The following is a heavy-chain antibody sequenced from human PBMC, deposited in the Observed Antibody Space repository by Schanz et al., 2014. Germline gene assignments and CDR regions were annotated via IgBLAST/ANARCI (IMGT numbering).Heavy chain of an antibody. V-gene: IGHV3-9*01. J-gene: IGHJ4*02. CDR3: AKDIRIRLFFQFDS. D-gene: IGHD3-3*01. CDR1: GFTFADYA. CDR2: ISWNGAGI. Sequence: QLLESGGGLVQPGGSLRLSCAASGFTFADYAMHWVRQAPGKGLEWVSGISWNGAGIGYADSVKGRFTISRDNAKNSLYLQMNSVTAEDTALYYCAKDIRIRLFFQFDSWGQGTLVTVSS.